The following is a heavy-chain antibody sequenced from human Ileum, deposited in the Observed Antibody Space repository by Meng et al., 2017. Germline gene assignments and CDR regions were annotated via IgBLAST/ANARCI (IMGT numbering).Heavy chain of an antibody. CDR1: GRSVSRAGYQ. J-gene: IGHJ4*02. CDR2: AST. Sequence: VQLEESGPGLVRPSEALSLSCTVSGRSVSRAGYQWGWIRQPPGKGLEWIGYASTNYNPSLKSRVTISLDTSRNQFSLSLSSVTAADTAVYYCARDHMGSLDYWGQGILVTVSS. V-gene: IGHV4-61*08. D-gene: IGHD1-26*01. CDR3: ARDHMGSLDY.